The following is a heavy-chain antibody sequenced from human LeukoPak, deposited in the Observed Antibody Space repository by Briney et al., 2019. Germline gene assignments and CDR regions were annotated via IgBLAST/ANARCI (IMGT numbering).Heavy chain of an antibody. Sequence: GGSLRLSCAASGFNFSNTWMSWVRQAPGKGLEWVGGIKSNDGGTTEYAAPVKGRFTISRDDSQNTLYLQINNLKTEDTAVYYCTTDTGSPKPYYFDYWGQGALVTVSS. CDR2: IKSNDGGTT. J-gene: IGHJ4*02. CDR1: GFNFSNTW. V-gene: IGHV3-15*05. CDR3: TTDTGSPKPYYFDY. D-gene: IGHD1-26*01.